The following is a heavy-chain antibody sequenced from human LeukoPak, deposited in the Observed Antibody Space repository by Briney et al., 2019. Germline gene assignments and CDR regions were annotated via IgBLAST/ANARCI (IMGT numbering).Heavy chain of an antibody. Sequence: GGSLRLSCAASGLTFNSYAMSWVRQAPGKGLEWVSVISGSGGSTYDADSVKGRFTISRDDSKNTLSLQMNSLRVEDTAVYYCARDLAWGAFDYWGQGTLVTVSS. J-gene: IGHJ4*02. CDR3: ARDLAWGAFDY. V-gene: IGHV3-23*01. CDR2: ISGSGGST. D-gene: IGHD7-27*01. CDR1: GLTFNSYA.